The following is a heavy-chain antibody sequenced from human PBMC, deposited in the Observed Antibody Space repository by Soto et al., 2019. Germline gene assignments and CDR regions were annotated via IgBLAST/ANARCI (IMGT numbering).Heavy chain of an antibody. CDR1: GFTFSTYG. Sequence: QVPLVESGGGVVQPGRSLRLSCAASGFTFSTYGMHWVRQAPGKGLEWVAVIWFDGSNKYYADSVKGRFTISRDNSKNTLYLQMNSLRAEDTAVYYCVRVFDTYYFDSWGQGTLVTVSS. J-gene: IGHJ4*02. CDR3: VRVFDTYYFDS. CDR2: IWFDGSNK. D-gene: IGHD3-9*01. V-gene: IGHV3-33*01.